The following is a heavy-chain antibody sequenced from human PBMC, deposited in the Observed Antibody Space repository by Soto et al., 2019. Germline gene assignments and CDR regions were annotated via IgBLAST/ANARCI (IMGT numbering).Heavy chain of an antibody. D-gene: IGHD3-10*01. CDR2: IYYSGST. V-gene: IGHV4-39*01. CDR1: GGSISSSSYY. Sequence: QLQLQESGPGLVKPSETLSLTCTVSGGSISSSSYYWGWIRQPPGKGLEWIGSIYYSGSTYYNPSLKSRVTISVDTSKNQFSLKLSSVTAADTAVYYCARLWFGEFDNWFDPWGQGTLVTVSS. J-gene: IGHJ5*02. CDR3: ARLWFGEFDNWFDP.